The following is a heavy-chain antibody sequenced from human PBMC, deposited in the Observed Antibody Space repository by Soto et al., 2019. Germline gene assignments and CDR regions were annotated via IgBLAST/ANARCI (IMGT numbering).Heavy chain of an antibody. Sequence: GRSLRLSCAASGFTFTRYSMNWVRQAPGKGLEWVSSISSTTNYIYYGDSMKGRFTISRDNAKNSLYLEMNSLRAEDTAVYYCARESEDLTSTFDYWGQGTLVTVSS. V-gene: IGHV3-21*06. J-gene: IGHJ4*02. CDR2: ISSTTNYI. CDR3: ARESEDLTSTFDY. CDR1: GFTFTRYS.